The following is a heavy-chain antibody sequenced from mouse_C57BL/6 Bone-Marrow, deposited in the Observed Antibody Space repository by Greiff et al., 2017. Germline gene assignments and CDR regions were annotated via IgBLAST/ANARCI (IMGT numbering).Heavy chain of an antibody. CDR3: ARSGLYGWYVDV. CDR1: GYTFTSYW. V-gene: IGHV1-69*01. J-gene: IGHJ1*03. CDR2: IDPSDSYT. D-gene: IGHD1-1*02. Sequence: QVQLQQPGAELVMPGASVKLSCKASGYTFTSYWMHWVKQRPGQGLEWIGEIDPSDSYTNYNQKFKGKSTLTVDKSSSTAYMQLSSLTSEDSAVYYGARSGLYGWYVDVWGTGTTVTVSS.